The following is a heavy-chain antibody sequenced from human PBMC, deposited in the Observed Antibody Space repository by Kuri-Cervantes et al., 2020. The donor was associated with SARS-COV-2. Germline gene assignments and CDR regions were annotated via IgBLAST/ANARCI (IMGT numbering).Heavy chain of an antibody. J-gene: IGHJ4*02. Sequence: GESLKISCAASGFTFSSYAMSWVRQAPGKGLEWVSSISSSSSYIYYADSVKGRFTISRDNAKNSLYLQMNSLRAEDTAVYYCAVSRGSGRTPPGYWGQGTLVTVSS. CDR1: GFTFSSYA. V-gene: IGHV3-21*01. CDR2: ISSSSSYI. CDR3: AVSRGSGRTPPGY. D-gene: IGHD3-10*01.